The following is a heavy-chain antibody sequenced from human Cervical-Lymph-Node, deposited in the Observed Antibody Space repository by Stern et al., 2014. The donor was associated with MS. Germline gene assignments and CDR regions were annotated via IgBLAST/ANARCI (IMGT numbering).Heavy chain of an antibody. CDR1: GGTFSSYA. V-gene: IGHV1-69*01. D-gene: IGHD3-10*01. J-gene: IGHJ4*02. CDR3: ARDGSGSYYFDY. CDR2: IIPIFGTA. Sequence: VQLVESGAEVKKPGSSVKVSCKASGGTFSSYAIRWVRQAPGQGLEWMGGIIPIFGTANYAQKLQGRVTITADESTSTAYMELSSLRSEDTAVYYCARDGSGSYYFDYWGQGTLVTVSS.